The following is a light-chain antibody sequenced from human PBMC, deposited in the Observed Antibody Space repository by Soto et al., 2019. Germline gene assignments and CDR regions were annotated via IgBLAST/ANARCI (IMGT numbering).Light chain of an antibody. J-gene: IGKJ5*01. CDR3: QQYGGSPIT. CDR2: GAS. CDR1: QGVSRR. V-gene: IGKV3-20*01. Sequence: EVVLTQSPGTLSFSPGGRATLSCRASQGVSRRLAWYQQRPGQSPRLLISGASMRASGVPVRFIGSGSGTDFTLAITRLEPEDFAVYYCQQYGGSPITFGLGTRLEIK.